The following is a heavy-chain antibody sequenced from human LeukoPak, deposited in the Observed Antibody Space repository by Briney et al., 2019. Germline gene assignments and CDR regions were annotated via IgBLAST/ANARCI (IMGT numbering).Heavy chain of an antibody. D-gene: IGHD1-26*01. CDR3: ARGELLNAFDI. V-gene: IGHV4-61*05. J-gene: IGHJ3*02. CDR1: GGSISSSSYY. Sequence: SETLSLTCTVSGGSISSSSYYWGWIRQPPGKGLEWIGYIYYSGSTNYNPSLKSRVTISVDTSRNQFSLELSSVTAADTAVYYCARGELLNAFDIWGQGTMVTVSS. CDR2: IYYSGST.